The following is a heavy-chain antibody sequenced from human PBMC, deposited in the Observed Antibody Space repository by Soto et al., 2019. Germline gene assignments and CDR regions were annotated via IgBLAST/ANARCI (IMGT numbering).Heavy chain of an antibody. V-gene: IGHV3-48*02. CDR3: ARETGTRSCGWSYYFDF. J-gene: IGHJ4*02. CDR1: GFTLSRYS. D-gene: IGHD6-19*01. Sequence: EVQLVESGGGMVQPGGSLRVSCAASGFTLSRYSMHWVRQAPGKGLEWVSYISGSGGTTYYADSVKGRFTISRDNAKNSLSVQMNSLRNEDTAVYFCARETGTRSCGWSYYFDFWGQGTRVTVSS. CDR2: ISGSGGTT.